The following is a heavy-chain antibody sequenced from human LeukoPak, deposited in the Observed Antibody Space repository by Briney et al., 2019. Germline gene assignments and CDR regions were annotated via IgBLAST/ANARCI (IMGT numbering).Heavy chain of an antibody. CDR1: GGSISSSSYY. D-gene: IGHD6-13*01. CDR3: ARDGDSSSWYPNAFDI. CDR2: IYYSGST. Sequence: SETLSLTCTVSGGSISSSSYYWGWIRQPPGKGLEWIGSIYYSGSTYYNPSLKSRVTISVDTSKNQFSLKLSSVTAADTAVYYCARDGDSSSWYPNAFDIWGQGTMVTVSS. V-gene: IGHV4-39*07. J-gene: IGHJ3*02.